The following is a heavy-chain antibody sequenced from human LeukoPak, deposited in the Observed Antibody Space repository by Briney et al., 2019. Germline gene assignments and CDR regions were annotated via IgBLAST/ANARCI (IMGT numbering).Heavy chain of an antibody. CDR2: IRSKAYGGTT. D-gene: IGHD3-10*01. CDR3: TRDGATMVRGVIRGQSSYYYYYGMDV. J-gene: IGHJ6*02. CDR1: GFTFGDYA. V-gene: IGHV3-49*03. Sequence: GGSLRLSCTASGFTFGDYAMSWFRQAPGKGLEWVGFIRSKAYGGTTEYAASVKGRLTISRDDSKSIAYLQMNSLKTEDTAVYYCTRDGATMVRGVIRGQSSYYYYYGMDVWGQGTTVTVSS.